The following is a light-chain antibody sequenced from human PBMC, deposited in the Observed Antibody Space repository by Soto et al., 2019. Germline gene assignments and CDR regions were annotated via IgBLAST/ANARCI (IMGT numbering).Light chain of an antibody. Sequence: DIQMTQSPSSLSASVGDRVTITCRASQNIRNYLAWYQQKPGKIPELLIYAASTFHSGAPCRFSGSGYGTYFTLTITPLQPDDVATYYCQEYDVVPLTFGGGTKVEIK. CDR3: QEYDVVPLT. V-gene: IGKV1-27*01. J-gene: IGKJ4*01. CDR2: AAS. CDR1: QNIRNY.